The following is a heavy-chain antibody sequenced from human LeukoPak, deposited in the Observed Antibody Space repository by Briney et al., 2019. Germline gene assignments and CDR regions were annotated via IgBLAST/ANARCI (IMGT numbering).Heavy chain of an antibody. J-gene: IGHJ4*02. Sequence: SQTLSLTCTVSGGSIGSGGYYWSWLRQRPGKGLEWFGYIYYSGSTYYNPSLKSRVTISVDTSKNQFSLKLSSVTAADTAVYYCAREGGDGYNPFDYWGQGTLVTVSS. CDR3: AREGGDGYNPFDY. CDR2: IYYSGST. D-gene: IGHD5-24*01. CDR1: GGSIGSGGYY. V-gene: IGHV4-31*03.